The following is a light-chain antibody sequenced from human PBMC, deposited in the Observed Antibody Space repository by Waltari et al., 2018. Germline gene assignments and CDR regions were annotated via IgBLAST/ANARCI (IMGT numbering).Light chain of an antibody. CDR1: NYNIGSGH. Sequence: QSVLTQAPSVSGTPGRRLSISSSGTNYNIGSGHVNCYHQVPGMSPNLLIYRNDQRPSGVPDRFSGSKSGTSASLSICGLQSEDEADYYCATWDGRVNGVLFGGGTKVTVL. J-gene: IGLJ2*01. CDR2: RND. CDR3: ATWDGRVNGVL. V-gene: IGLV1-44*01.